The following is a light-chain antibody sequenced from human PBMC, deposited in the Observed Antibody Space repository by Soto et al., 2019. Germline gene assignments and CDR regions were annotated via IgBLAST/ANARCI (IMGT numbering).Light chain of an antibody. CDR1: SSNIGAGYD. J-gene: IGLJ2*01. CDR3: QSYDTSLSGVI. V-gene: IGLV1-40*01. CDR2: GDN. Sequence: QPVLTQTPSVSGAPGQKITMSCTGSSSNIGAGYDVHWYQQVPGAAPRLLIYGDNSRPSGVPDRFSASKSGASASLAITGLQGEDEANYYCQSYDTSLSGVIFGAETKLTVL.